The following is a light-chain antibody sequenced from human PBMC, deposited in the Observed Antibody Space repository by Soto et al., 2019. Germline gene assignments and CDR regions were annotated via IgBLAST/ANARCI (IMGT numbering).Light chain of an antibody. J-gene: IGLJ1*01. CDR3: WSYAGSSTFFYV. CDR1: SSDVGSYNL. CDR2: EVT. V-gene: IGLV2-23*02. Sequence: SALTQSASVSGYPGQSITISCTGTSSDVGSYNLVSWYQQHPGKAPKLMIYEVTKRPSGVSNRFSGSKSGNTASLTISGLQAEDEADYYCWSYAGSSTFFYVFGSGTKVTVL.